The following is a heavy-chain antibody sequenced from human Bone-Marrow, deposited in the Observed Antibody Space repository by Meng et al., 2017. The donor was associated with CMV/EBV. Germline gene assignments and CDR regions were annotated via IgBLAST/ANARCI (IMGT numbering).Heavy chain of an antibody. CDR3: AKELILYSSSTLADY. Sequence: GGSLRLSCAASGFTFSSYTMNWVRQAPGKGLEWVSYISNSGSAKYYADSLRGRFTISRDNAKNSLYLQMNSLRAEDTAVYYCAKELILYSSSTLADYWGQGTLVTVSS. CDR2: ISNSGSAK. D-gene: IGHD6-6*01. J-gene: IGHJ4*02. CDR1: GFTFSSYT. V-gene: IGHV3-48*04.